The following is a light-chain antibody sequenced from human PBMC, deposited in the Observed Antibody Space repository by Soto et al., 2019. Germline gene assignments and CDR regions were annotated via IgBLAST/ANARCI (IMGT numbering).Light chain of an antibody. CDR1: QTVSSTY. CDR3: RQYGSSPPMYT. Sequence: DIVLTQSPGTLSLSPGERATISCRASQTVSSTYLGWYQQKPGQAPRLLIYGASSRATGIPDRFSGSGSGTDFTLTIYRLEPEDFAVYYCRQYGSSPPMYTFGQGTKLEIK. J-gene: IGKJ2*01. V-gene: IGKV3-20*01. CDR2: GAS.